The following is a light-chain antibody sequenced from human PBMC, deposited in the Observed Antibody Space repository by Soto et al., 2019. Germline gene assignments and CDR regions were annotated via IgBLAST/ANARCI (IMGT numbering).Light chain of an antibody. CDR2: ELS. V-gene: IGLV2-8*01. Sequence: QSALTQPPSASGSPGQSVTISCTGTRSDVGGYNYVSWYQQHPGKAPKLMIFELSRRPSGVPDRFSGSKFGNTASLTVSGLQAEYEADYYCASYGGNNNLLFGGGTKLTVL. CDR3: ASYGGNNNLL. CDR1: RSDVGGYNY. J-gene: IGLJ2*01.